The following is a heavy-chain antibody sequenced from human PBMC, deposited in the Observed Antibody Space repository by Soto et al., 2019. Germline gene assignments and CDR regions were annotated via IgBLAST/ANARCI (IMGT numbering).Heavy chain of an antibody. V-gene: IGHV1-8*01. CDR2: MNPNSGNT. J-gene: IGHJ6*02. Sequence: ASVKVSCKASGYTFTSYDINWVRQATGQGLEWMGWMNPNSGNTGYAQTFQGRVTMTRNTSISTAYMELSSLRSEDTAVYYCAREKTSYGMDVWGQGTTVTVSS. CDR3: AREKTSYGMDV. CDR1: GYTFTSYD.